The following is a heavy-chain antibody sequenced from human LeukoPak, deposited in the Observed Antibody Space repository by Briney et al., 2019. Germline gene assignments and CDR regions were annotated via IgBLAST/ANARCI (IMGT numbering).Heavy chain of an antibody. D-gene: IGHD3-3*01. CDR3: ARVRHQYDFWSGYYFDY. CDR1: GGSISSSSYY. Sequence: PSETLSLTCTVSGGSISSSSYYWSWIRQPPGKGLEWIGEINHSGSTNYNPSLKSRVTISVDTSKNQFSLKLSSVTAADTAVYYCARVRHQYDFWSGYYFDYWGQGTLVTVSS. J-gene: IGHJ4*02. CDR2: INHSGST. V-gene: IGHV4-39*07.